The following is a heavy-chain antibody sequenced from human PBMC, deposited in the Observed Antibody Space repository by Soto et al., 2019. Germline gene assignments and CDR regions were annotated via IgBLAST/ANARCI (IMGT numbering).Heavy chain of an antibody. CDR3: ATMTVWSGYSKYGKDV. Sequence: GSLRLSCAASGFTFSSCAMSWVRQAPGKGLEWVSAISGSGGSKYYADSVKGRFTISRDNSKNTLYLQMNSPRAEDTAVYYCATMTVWSGYSKYGKDVWGQGTTVTVSS. V-gene: IGHV3-23*01. CDR1: GFTFSSCA. D-gene: IGHD3-3*01. CDR2: ISGSGGSK. J-gene: IGHJ6*02.